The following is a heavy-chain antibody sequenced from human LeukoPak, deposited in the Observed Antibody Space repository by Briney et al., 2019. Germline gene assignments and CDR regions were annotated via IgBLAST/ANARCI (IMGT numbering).Heavy chain of an antibody. J-gene: IGHJ5*02. Sequence: GASVKVSCKASGYTFTGYYMHWVRQAPGQGLEWMGWINPNSGGTNYAQKFQGRVTMTRDTSISTAYMELSRLRSDDTAVCYCARSGYSSSWPPRWFDPWGQGTLVTVSS. V-gene: IGHV1-2*02. CDR2: INPNSGGT. CDR1: GYTFTGYY. D-gene: IGHD6-13*01. CDR3: ARSGYSSSWPPRWFDP.